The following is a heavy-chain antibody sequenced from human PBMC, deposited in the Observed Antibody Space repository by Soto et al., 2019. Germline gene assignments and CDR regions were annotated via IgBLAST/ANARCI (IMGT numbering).Heavy chain of an antibody. V-gene: IGHV3-23*01. D-gene: IGHD3-22*01. CDR2: ISGSGGST. CDR3: AKSEDYYDSSGSPPYYFDY. J-gene: IGHJ4*02. Sequence: PGGSVRLASAASGFSVSSYAMSWLRQAPGKGLEWVSAISGSGGSTYYADSVKGRFTISRDNSKNTLYLQMNSLRAEDTAVYYCAKSEDYYDSSGSPPYYFDYWGQGTLVTVSS. CDR1: GFSVSSYA.